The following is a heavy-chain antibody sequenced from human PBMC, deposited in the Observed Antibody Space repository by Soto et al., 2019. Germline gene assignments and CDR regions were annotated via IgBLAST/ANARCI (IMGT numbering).Heavy chain of an antibody. CDR2: IIPIFGTA. V-gene: IGHV1-69*13. Sequence: ASVKVSCKASGGTFSSYAISWVRQAPGQGLEWMGGIIPIFGTANYAQKFQGRVTITADESTSTAYMELSSLRSEDTAVYYCARGKRGDYYGSGSHPARYYYYGMDVWGQGTTVTVSS. D-gene: IGHD3-10*01. CDR1: GGTFSSYA. CDR3: ARGKRGDYYGSGSHPARYYYYGMDV. J-gene: IGHJ6*02.